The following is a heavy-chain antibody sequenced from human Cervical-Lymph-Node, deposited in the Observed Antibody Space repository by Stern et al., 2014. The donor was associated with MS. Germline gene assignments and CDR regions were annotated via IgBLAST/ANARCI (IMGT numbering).Heavy chain of an antibody. J-gene: IGHJ4*02. CDR3: ARVLAGVGLYYFDY. CDR1: GGYISSYY. Sequence: GQLQESGPGLVKPSETLSLTCTVSGGYISSYYWSWIRQPPGKGLEWIGYLYNSGSTNYNPSLKSRVTISEDTSKNQFSLKLSSVTAADTAVYYCARVLAGVGLYYFDYWGQGTLVTVSS. CDR2: LYNSGST. V-gene: IGHV4-59*01. D-gene: IGHD2-8*01.